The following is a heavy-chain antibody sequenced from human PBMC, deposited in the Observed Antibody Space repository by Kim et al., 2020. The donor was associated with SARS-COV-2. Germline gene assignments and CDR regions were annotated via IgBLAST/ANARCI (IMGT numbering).Heavy chain of an antibody. D-gene: IGHD3-9*01. CDR2: INTNTGNP. J-gene: IGHJ6*02. Sequence: ASVKVSCKASGYTFTSYAMNWVRQAPGQGLEWMGWINTNTGNPTYAQGFTGRFVFSLDTSVITAYLQISSLKAEDTAVYYCARENPRYFDWLSKYYYYYGMDVWGQGTTVTVSS. CDR1: GYTFTSYA. V-gene: IGHV7-4-1*02. CDR3: ARENPRYFDWLSKYYYYYGMDV.